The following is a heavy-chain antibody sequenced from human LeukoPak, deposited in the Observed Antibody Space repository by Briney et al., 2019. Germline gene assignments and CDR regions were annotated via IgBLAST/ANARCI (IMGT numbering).Heavy chain of an antibody. V-gene: IGHV4-59*01. CDR1: GGSISSYY. Sequence: SSETLSLTCTVSGGSISSYYWSWIRQPPGKGLEWIGYIFYSGSANYNPSLKSRVTISLNTSKNQLSPKLSSVTAADTAVYYCARQSSDAFDIWGRGTTVTVSS. J-gene: IGHJ3*02. CDR3: ARQSSDAFDI. D-gene: IGHD5/OR15-5a*01. CDR2: IFYSGSA.